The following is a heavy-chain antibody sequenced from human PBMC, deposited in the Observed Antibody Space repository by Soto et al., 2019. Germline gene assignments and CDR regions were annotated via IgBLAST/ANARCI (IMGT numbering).Heavy chain of an antibody. J-gene: IGHJ6*02. CDR2: INPKFGDT. D-gene: IGHD3-10*02. CDR1: GYTFTAYY. CDR3: ARNMDYYYGRGSGNGHGV. Sequence: QVQLVQSGAEVKEPGDSVRVSCEASGYTFTAYYIHWVRRAPGQELEWMGWINPKFGDTTYAQDFQGRVSMTRDMSISTVYMELSRLTSDDTAIYYCARNMDYYYGRGSGNGHGVWGQGTTVTVFS. V-gene: IGHV1-2*02.